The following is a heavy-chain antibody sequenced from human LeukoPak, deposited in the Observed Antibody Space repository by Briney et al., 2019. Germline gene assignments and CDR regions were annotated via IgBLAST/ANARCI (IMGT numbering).Heavy chain of an antibody. CDR3: AGVRGGYYFDY. V-gene: IGHV3-7*01. CDR2: IKEDGSEK. D-gene: IGHD3-10*01. J-gene: IGHJ4*02. Sequence: GGSLRLSCAASGFTFSSYWMSWVRQAPEKGLEWVANIKEDGSEKDYVDSVRGRFTISRDNAKNSLYLQMNSLRAEDTAVYYCAGVRGGYYFDYWGQGTLVTVSS. CDR1: GFTFSSYW.